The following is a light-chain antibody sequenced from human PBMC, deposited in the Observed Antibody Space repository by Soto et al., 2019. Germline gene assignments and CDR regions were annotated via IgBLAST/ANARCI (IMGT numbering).Light chain of an antibody. CDR2: EVT. CDR1: ISDIGGYNA. CDR3: NSFRVSHLYV. J-gene: IGLJ1*01. V-gene: IGLV2-14*01. Sequence: SALTHPASVAGSPGQTITISCTGTISDIGGYNAVSWYQHHPGKAPKLIIYEVTHRPSGVSDRFSASKSGNTASLTISGLQAEDEADYYCNSFRVSHLYVFGTGTKVTVL.